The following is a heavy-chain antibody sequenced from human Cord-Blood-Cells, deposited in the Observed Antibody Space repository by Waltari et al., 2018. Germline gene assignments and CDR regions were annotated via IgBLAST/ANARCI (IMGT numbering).Heavy chain of an antibody. V-gene: IGHV1-8*01. CDR2: MNPNRGNT. CDR1: GYTFTSYD. J-gene: IGHJ2*01. CDR3: ARFLDPGSGKKWYFDL. D-gene: IGHD3-3*01. Sequence: QVQLVQSGAEVKKPGASVKVSCKASGYTFTSYDINWVRQATGQGLEWMGWMNPNRGNTGYAQKVQGRVTMTRNTSISTAYMELSSLRSEDTAVYYCARFLDPGSGKKWYFDLWGRGTLVTVSS.